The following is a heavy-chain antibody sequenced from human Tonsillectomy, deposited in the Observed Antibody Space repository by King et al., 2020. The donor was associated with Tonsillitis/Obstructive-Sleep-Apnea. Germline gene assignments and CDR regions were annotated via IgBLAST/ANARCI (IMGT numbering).Heavy chain of an antibody. Sequence: VQLQQWGAGLLKPSETLSLTCGVYGGSFSGYYWTWIRQPPGKGLEGIGEISHSGSTNYNPSLKSRVTISVDPSKNQFSLKLSSVTAADTAVYYCARDNGGGSAFDIWGQGTMVTVSS. CDR2: ISHSGST. V-gene: IGHV4-34*01. J-gene: IGHJ3*02. CDR3: ARDNGGGSAFDI. CDR1: GGSFSGYY. D-gene: IGHD3-16*01.